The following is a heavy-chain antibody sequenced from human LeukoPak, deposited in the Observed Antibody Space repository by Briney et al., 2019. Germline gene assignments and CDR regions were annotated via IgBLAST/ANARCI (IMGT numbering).Heavy chain of an antibody. Sequence: SETLSLTCTVSGASIRSGDYYWSWIRQHPGKGLEWIGYIYYSGSTYYNPSLKSRVTISVDTSKNQFSLKLSSVTAADTAVYYCAREGILGYCSSTSCYRIDYGMDVWGQGTTVTVSS. V-gene: IGHV4-31*03. CDR1: GASIRSGDYY. CDR2: IYYSGST. J-gene: IGHJ6*02. D-gene: IGHD2-2*02. CDR3: AREGILGYCSSTSCYRIDYGMDV.